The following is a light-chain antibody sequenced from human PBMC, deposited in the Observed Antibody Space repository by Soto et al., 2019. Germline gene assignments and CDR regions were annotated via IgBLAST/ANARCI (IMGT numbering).Light chain of an antibody. J-gene: IGKJ1*01. Sequence: TLSCRASQSVSSSYLAWYQQKPGQAPRLLIYGASSRATGIPDRFSGSGSGTDFTLTISRLEPEDFAVYYCQQYGSSPRTFGQGTKVDIK. V-gene: IGKV3-20*01. CDR2: GAS. CDR3: QQYGSSPRT. CDR1: QSVSSSY.